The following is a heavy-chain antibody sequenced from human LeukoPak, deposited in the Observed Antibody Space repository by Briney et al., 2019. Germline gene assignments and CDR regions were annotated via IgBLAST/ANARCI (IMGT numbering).Heavy chain of an antibody. J-gene: IGHJ4*02. CDR3: ARVAVGAYYFDY. CDR1: GFTFSDYY. Sequence: PGGSLRLSCAASGFTFSDYYMSWIRQAPGKGLEWVSYISSSSSYTNYADSVKGRFTISRDSPKNSLYPQMNSLRAEDTAVYYCARVAVGAYYFDYWSQGALVTVSS. V-gene: IGHV3-11*05. D-gene: IGHD1-26*01. CDR2: ISSSSSYT.